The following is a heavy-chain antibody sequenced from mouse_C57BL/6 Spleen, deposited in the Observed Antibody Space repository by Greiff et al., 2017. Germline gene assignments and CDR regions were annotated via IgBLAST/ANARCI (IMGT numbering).Heavy chain of an antibody. V-gene: IGHV1-80*01. CDR2: IYPGDGDT. CDR1: GYAFSSYW. J-gene: IGHJ1*03. D-gene: IGHD1-1*01. CDR3: ARHYYGRSHWYFDV. Sequence: QVQLQQSGAELVKPGASVKISCKASGYAFSSYWMNWVKQRPGKGLEWIGQIYPGDGDTNYNGKFKGKATLTADKSSSTAYMQLSSLTAEDSAVYFCARHYYGRSHWYFDVWGTGTTVTVSS.